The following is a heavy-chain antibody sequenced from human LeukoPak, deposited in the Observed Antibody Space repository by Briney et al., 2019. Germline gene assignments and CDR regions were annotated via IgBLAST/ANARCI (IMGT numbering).Heavy chain of an antibody. CDR1: GYIFTDYY. V-gene: IGHV1-2*02. J-gene: IGHJ4*02. Sequence: ASVKVSCKASGYIFTDYYIHWVRQAPGQGLEWMGWINPNSGYTNYAQKFQGRVTMTRDTSISTGYMELSRLTSDDTAVYYCARGYRFGSNPDYWGQGTVVTVSS. D-gene: IGHD3-10*01. CDR2: INPNSGYT. CDR3: ARGYRFGSNPDY.